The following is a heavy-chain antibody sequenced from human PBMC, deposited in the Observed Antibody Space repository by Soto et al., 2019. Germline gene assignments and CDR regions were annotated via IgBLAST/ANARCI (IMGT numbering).Heavy chain of an antibody. D-gene: IGHD6-13*01. CDR1: GYTFTSYG. V-gene: IGHV1-18*04. Sequence: ASVKVSCKASGYTFTSYGISWVRQAPGQGLEWMGWISAYNGNTNYAQKLQGRVTMTTDTSTSTAYMELRSLRSDDTAVYYCAKGESPGIAAAGDYYYYGMDVWGQGTTVTVS. CDR2: ISAYNGNT. J-gene: IGHJ6*02. CDR3: AKGESPGIAAAGDYYYYGMDV.